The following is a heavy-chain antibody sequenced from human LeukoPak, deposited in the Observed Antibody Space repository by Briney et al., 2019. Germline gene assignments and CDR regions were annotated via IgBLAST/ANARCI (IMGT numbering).Heavy chain of an antibody. CDR1: GYTFTNYD. Sequence: VSSVKVSCKASGYTFTNYDINWVRQATGQGLEWMGWMNPNSGNTGYAQKFQGRVTMTRNTSISTAYMELSSLRSEDTAVYYCAKYSSVGGSGSGLDPWGQGTLVTVSS. J-gene: IGHJ5*02. V-gene: IGHV1-8*01. CDR3: AKYSSVGGSGSGLDP. CDR2: MNPNSGNT. D-gene: IGHD3-10*01.